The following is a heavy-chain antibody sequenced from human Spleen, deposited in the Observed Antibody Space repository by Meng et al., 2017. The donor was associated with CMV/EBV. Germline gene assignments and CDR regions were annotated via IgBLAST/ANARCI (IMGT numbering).Heavy chain of an antibody. CDR1: GYTFTGYY. J-gene: IGHJ4*02. D-gene: IGHD3-16*01. Sequence: VGLVGCVATVKSPCDQVKVTCTAYGYTFTGYYMHGVRQAPGQGLEWMGWINPNRGGTNYAQKFQGRVTMTRDTSISTAYMELSRLRSDDTAVYYCARARFGECTFDYWGQGTLVTVSS. CDR2: INPNRGGT. CDR3: ARARFGECTFDY. V-gene: IGHV1-2*02.